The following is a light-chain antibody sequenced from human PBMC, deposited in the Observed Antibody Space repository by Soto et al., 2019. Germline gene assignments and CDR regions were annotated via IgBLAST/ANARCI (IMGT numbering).Light chain of an antibody. J-gene: IGKJ4*01. V-gene: IGKV3-11*01. CDR3: QQSSNWPLT. CDR1: QSVSSY. CDR2: DAS. Sequence: EIVLTQSPATLSLSPGERATLSCRASQSVSSYLAWYQQKPGQAPRLLIYDASNRATGIPVRFSGSGSATDFTLTISSLEAEDFAVYYCQQSSNWPLTFGGGTKVEIK.